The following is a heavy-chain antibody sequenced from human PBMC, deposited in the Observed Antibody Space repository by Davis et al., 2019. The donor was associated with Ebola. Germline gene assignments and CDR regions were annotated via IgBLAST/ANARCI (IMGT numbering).Heavy chain of an antibody. J-gene: IGHJ3*02. CDR2: ISAYNGNT. D-gene: IGHD5-12*01. CDR1: GYTFTSYG. V-gene: IGHV1-18*01. CDR3: ARGGYSGYDAHTLAFDI. Sequence: ASVKVSCKASGYTFTSYGISWVRQAPGQGLEWMGWISAYNGNTNYAQKLQGRVTMTRDTSTSTVYMELSSLRSEDTAVYYCARGGYSGYDAHTLAFDIWGQGTMVTVSS.